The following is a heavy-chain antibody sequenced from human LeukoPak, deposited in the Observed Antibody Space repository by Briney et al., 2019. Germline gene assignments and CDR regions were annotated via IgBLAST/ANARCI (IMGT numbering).Heavy chain of an antibody. D-gene: IGHD3-10*01. Sequence: PSETLSLTCTVSGGSISSSSYYWGWIRQPPGKGLEWIGSIYYSGSTYYNPSLKSRVTISVDTSKNQFSLKLSSVTAADTAVYYCARMSWGSGSPIRPFYYYYYMDVWGKGTTVTISS. CDR1: GGSISSSSYY. V-gene: IGHV4-39*07. CDR2: IYYSGST. J-gene: IGHJ6*03. CDR3: ARMSWGSGSPIRPFYYYYYMDV.